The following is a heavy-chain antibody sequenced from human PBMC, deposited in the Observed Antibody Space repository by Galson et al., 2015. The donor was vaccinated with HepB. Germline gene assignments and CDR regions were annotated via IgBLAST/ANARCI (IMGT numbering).Heavy chain of an antibody. CDR1: GFTFSIYA. CDR2: INGRGGST. J-gene: IGHJ6*02. V-gene: IGHV3-23*01. D-gene: IGHD3-16*02. Sequence: LRLSCAASGFTFSIYAMSWVRQAPGKGLEWVSTINGRGGSTFYADSVQGRFIISRDNSRNTLYLQMNSLRVEDTAVYYCAKGLVSFFSGMDVWGQGTTVTVSS. CDR3: AKGLVSFFSGMDV.